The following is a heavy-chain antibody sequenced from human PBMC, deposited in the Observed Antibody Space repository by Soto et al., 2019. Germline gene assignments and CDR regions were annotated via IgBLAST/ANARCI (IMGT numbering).Heavy chain of an antibody. V-gene: IGHV3-23*01. CDR1: GLPFQDYA. CDR2: INGRGTGT. J-gene: IGHJ5*02. D-gene: IGHD2-2*01. CDR3: AKYGVVVPTARDWFDP. Sequence: GGSLRLSXEVSGLPFQDYAMSWVRQAPGKGLEWVSSINGRGTGTYTADSVKGRFTISRDNSRNTVYLQMSSLRAEDTAVYFCAKYGVVVPTARDWFDPWGQGTLVTVSS.